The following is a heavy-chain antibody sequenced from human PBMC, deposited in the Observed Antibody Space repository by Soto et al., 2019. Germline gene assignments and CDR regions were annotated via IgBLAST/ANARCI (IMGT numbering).Heavy chain of an antibody. D-gene: IGHD3-10*01. V-gene: IGHV3-15*06. Sequence: ELQLVESGGGVVKPGESLTLSCAASGFTVKDAWMHWVRQAPGKGLEWVGLIRSQKDGGATHYAAPVRDRFTISRDDSRNTLYLRMNSLKIEDTAVYYCTQLYRDDPWGQGTLVTVSS. CDR1: GFTVKDAW. CDR3: TQLYRDDP. CDR2: IRSQKDGGAT. J-gene: IGHJ5*02.